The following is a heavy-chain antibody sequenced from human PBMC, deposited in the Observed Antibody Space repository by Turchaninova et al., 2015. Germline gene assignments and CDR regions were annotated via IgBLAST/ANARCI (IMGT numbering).Heavy chain of an antibody. D-gene: IGHD3-16*01. CDR1: EVAFMTYF. CDR2: ISGDGRTT. Sequence: EVQLVESGGGLVQPGGSLRVSCRSSEVAFMTYFMTWVRQAPGQGLEWVSSISGDGRTTFFAGSGRGRFTISRDNSKNTWYLQMGSRRTEDTAVYSGAQDTRGRQFGGIFDAWGQGTLVTVSS. CDR3: AQDTRGRQFGGIFDA. V-gene: IGHV3-23*04. J-gene: IGHJ4*02.